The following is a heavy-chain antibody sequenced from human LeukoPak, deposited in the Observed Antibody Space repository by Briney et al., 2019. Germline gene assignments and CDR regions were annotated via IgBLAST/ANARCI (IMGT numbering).Heavy chain of an antibody. J-gene: IGHJ4*02. V-gene: IGHV4-4*07. CDR2: IYTSGST. Sequence: SETLSLTCTVSGGSVSSFYWTWIRQPAGKGLEWIGRIYTSGSTSYNPSLKSRVTISVDKSKNQFSLKLTSVTAADTAVYYCARVHGANSFPDYWGQGTLVTVSS. D-gene: IGHD4-23*01. CDR3: ARVHGANSFPDY. CDR1: GGSVSSFY.